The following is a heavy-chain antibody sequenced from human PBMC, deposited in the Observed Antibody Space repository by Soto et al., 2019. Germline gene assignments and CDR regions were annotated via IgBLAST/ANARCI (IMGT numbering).Heavy chain of an antibody. D-gene: IGHD3-10*02. V-gene: IGHV1-18*01. CDR1: GYTFTSYG. J-gene: IGHJ3*02. Sequence: ASVKVSCKASGYTFTSYGISWVRQAPGQGLEWMGWISAYNGNTNYAQKLQGRVTMTTDTSTSTAYMELRSLRSDDTAVYYCASYQTYYVSGGGTPDAFDIGAKGQWSP. CDR3: ASYQTYYVSGGGTPDAFD. CDR2: ISAYNGNT.